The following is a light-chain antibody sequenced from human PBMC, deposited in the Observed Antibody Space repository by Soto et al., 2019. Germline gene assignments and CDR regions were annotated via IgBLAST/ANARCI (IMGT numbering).Light chain of an antibody. CDR3: SSYAGSNIVV. J-gene: IGLJ2*01. CDR1: SSDVGGYNY. V-gene: IGLV2-8*01. CDR2: EVS. Sequence: QSALTQPPSASGSPGQSVTISCTGTSSDVGGYNYVSWYQQHPGKAPKLMIYEVSKRPSGVPDRFSGSKSGNTASLTVSGLQAEDEADYYCSSYAGSNIVVFGGGTKL.